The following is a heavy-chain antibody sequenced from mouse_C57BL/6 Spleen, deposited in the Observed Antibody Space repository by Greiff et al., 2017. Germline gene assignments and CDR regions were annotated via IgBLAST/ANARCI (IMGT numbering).Heavy chain of an antibody. CDR1: GYSFTGYY. D-gene: IGHD2-3*01. CDR3: ARSLDGYYAMDY. Sequence: DVQLQESGPELVKPGASVKISCKASGYSFTGYYMNWVKQSPEKSLEWIGEINPSTGGTTYNQKFKAKATLTVDKSSSTAYMQLKSLTSEDSAVYYCARSLDGYYAMDYWGQGTSVTVSS. CDR2: INPSTGGT. J-gene: IGHJ4*01. V-gene: IGHV1-42*01.